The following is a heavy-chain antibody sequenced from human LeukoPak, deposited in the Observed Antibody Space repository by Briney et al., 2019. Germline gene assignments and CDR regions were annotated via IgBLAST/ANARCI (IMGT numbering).Heavy chain of an antibody. CDR2: IWYDGSNK. CDR1: GFTFSSYG. Sequence: PGGSLRLSCAASGFTFSSYGMHWVRQAPGKGLEWVAVIWYDGSNKYYADSVKGRFTISRDNSKNTQYLQMNSLRAEDTAVYYCARDMAGYCSGGSCFVRYYFDYWGQGTLVTVSS. J-gene: IGHJ4*02. D-gene: IGHD2-15*01. CDR3: ARDMAGYCSGGSCFVRYYFDY. V-gene: IGHV3-33*01.